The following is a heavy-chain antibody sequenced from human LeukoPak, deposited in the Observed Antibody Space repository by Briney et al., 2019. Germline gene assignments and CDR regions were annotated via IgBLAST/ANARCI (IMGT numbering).Heavy chain of an antibody. D-gene: IGHD2-21*02. CDR3: ARGGFYCGGDCYVDY. Sequence: SETLSLTCTVSGGSNSSYYWSWIRQPPGKGLEWIGSIYYSRSTNYNPSLKSRVTISVDTSKNQFSLRLSSVTATDTAVYYCARGGFYCGGDCYVDYWGQGTLVTVSS. CDR1: GGSNSSYY. J-gene: IGHJ4*02. V-gene: IGHV4-59*12. CDR2: IYYSRST.